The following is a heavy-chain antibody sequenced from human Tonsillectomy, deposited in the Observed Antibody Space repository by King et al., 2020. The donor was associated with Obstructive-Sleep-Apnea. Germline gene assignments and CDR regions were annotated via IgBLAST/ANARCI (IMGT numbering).Heavy chain of an antibody. CDR1: GGSISGYY. V-gene: IGHV4-59*08. CDR3: ARHDIQLWLIGMDV. D-gene: IGHD5-18*01. CDR2: IYYSGIT. Sequence: VQLQESGPGLVKPSETLSLTCTVSGGSISGYYWSWIRQPPGKGLEWIWYIYYSGITHYNPSLNSRVTISVDTSKNQFSLKLSSVTAADTAVYYCARHDIQLWLIGMDVWGQGTTVTVSS. J-gene: IGHJ6*02.